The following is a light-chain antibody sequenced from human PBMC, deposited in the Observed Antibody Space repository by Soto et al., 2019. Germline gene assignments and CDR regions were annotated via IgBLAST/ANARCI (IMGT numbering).Light chain of an antibody. Sequence: QSVLTQPPSVSAASGQKVTISCSGSSSNIGNNYISWYRQLPGTAPKVLIYDNSKRPSGIPDRFSGSKSGTSATLGITGLQTGDEADYYCGTWDDSLSAIVFGGGTKLTVL. CDR2: DNS. J-gene: IGLJ3*02. CDR1: SSNIGNNY. V-gene: IGLV1-51*01. CDR3: GTWDDSLSAIV.